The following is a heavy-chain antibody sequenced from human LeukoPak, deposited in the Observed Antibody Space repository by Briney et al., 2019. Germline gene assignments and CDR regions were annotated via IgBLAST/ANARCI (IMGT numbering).Heavy chain of an antibody. Sequence: PGGSLGLSCAASGFTFSSYTMSWDRQVPGKGLEWVSAIGGSGGSTYYADSVKGRFTISRDNSKNTLSLQMNSLRAEDTALYYCASQGGVGGYWGQGTLVTVSS. J-gene: IGHJ4*02. V-gene: IGHV3-23*01. CDR3: ASQGGVGGY. D-gene: IGHD2-8*02. CDR1: GFTFSSYT. CDR2: IGGSGGST.